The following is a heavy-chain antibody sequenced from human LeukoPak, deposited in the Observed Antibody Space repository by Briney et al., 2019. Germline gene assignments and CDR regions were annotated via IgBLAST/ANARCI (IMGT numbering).Heavy chain of an antibody. Sequence: KSGGSLRLSCAASGFTFSSYSMNWVRQAPGKGLEWVSSISSSSSYIYYADSVKGRFTISRDNAKNSLYLQMNSLRAEDTAVYYCARDYGDHKLYYFDYWGQGTLVTVSS. CDR2: ISSSSSYI. D-gene: IGHD4-17*01. J-gene: IGHJ4*02. V-gene: IGHV3-21*01. CDR3: ARDYGDHKLYYFDY. CDR1: GFTFSSYS.